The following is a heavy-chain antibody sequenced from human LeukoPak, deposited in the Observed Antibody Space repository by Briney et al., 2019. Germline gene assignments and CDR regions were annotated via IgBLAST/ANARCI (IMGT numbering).Heavy chain of an antibody. CDR2: INHSGST. V-gene: IGHV4-34*01. Sequence: SEALSLTCAVYGGSFSGYYWSWIRQPPGKGLEWIGEINHSGSTTYNPSLKSRVIISVDTSKKQFSLKLSSVTAADTAVYYCARTQRPDYSNFSDYWGQGTLVTVSS. D-gene: IGHD4-11*01. J-gene: IGHJ4*02. CDR1: GGSFSGYY. CDR3: ARTQRPDYSNFSDY.